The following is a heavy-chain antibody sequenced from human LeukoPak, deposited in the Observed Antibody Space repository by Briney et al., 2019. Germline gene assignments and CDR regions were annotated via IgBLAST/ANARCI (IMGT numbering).Heavy chain of an antibody. V-gene: IGHV1-18*01. D-gene: IGHD5-24*01. Sequence: ASVKVSCKASGYTFTNDGITWVRQAPGQGLEWMGWISGYQGSTKYAQNFQGRVTMTIDTSTSTAYMDLRSLRSDDTAIYFCARSDRGTITAGPFNYWGQGTLVAVSS. J-gene: IGHJ4*02. CDR1: GYTFTNDG. CDR3: ARSDRGTITAGPFNY. CDR2: ISGYQGST.